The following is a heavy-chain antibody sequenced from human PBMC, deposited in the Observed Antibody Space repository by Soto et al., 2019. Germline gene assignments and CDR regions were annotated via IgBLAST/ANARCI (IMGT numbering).Heavy chain of an antibody. V-gene: IGHV3-30-3*01. CDR2: ISYEGSNK. CDR1: GFAFSSYA. D-gene: IGHD1-1*01. CDR3: VRDYNDGIGRYDY. Sequence: QVQLEESGGAVVQPGRSLRLSCAASGFAFSSYAMQWVRQAPGKGLEWVAGISYEGSNKHYADSVKGRYTISRDNSKTTLFLQMNSLSTEDTAVYYCVRDYNDGIGRYDYWGQGTPVTVSS. J-gene: IGHJ4*02.